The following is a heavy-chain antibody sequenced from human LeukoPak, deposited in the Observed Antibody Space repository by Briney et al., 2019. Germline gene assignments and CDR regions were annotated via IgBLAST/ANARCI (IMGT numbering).Heavy chain of an antibody. D-gene: IGHD6-13*01. J-gene: IGHJ4*02. CDR3: ARTSVAGYSSSWYAYFDY. Sequence: GESLKISCKGSGYSFTSYWIGWVRQMPGKGLEFMGIIYPGDSDTRYSPSFQGQVTISVDKSISTAYLQWSSLKASDTAIYYCARTSVAGYSSSWYAYFDYWGQGTLVTVSS. CDR2: IYPGDSDT. CDR1: GYSFTSYW. V-gene: IGHV5-51*01.